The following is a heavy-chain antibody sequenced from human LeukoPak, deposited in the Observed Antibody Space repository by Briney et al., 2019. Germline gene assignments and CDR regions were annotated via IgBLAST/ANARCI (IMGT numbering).Heavy chain of an antibody. D-gene: IGHD6-19*01. CDR1: GGSFSGYY. CDR2: INHSGST. Sequence: SETLSLTCAVYGGSFSGYYWSWLRQPPGKGLEWIGEINHSGSTNYNSSLKSRVTISVDTSKNQFSLKLSSVTAADTAVYYCARGPDSSGWDPNFDYWGQGTQVTVSP. J-gene: IGHJ4*02. CDR3: ARGPDSSGWDPNFDY. V-gene: IGHV4-34*01.